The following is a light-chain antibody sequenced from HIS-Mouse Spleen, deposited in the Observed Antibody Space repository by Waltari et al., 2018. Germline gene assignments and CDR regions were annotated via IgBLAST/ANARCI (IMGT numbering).Light chain of an antibody. V-gene: IGKV1-13*02. J-gene: IGKJ4*01. Sequence: AIQLTQSPSSLSASVGDRVTITWRASQGISSALAWYQQKPGKAPKLLIYDAYSLESGVPDRFSGSGSGTDFTLKISRVEAEDVGVYYCMQGTHWPQAFGGGTKVEIK. CDR3: MQGTHWPQA. CDR1: QGISSA. CDR2: DAY.